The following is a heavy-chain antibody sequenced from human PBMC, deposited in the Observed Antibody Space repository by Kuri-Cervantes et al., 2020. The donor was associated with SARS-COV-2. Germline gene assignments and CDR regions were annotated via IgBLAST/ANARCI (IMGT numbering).Heavy chain of an antibody. CDR3: ASIAARPYFDY. J-gene: IGHJ4*02. CDR1: SGSISSSSYY. D-gene: IGHD6-6*01. V-gene: IGHV4-39*01. Sequence: SETLSLTCTVSSGSISSSSYYWGWIRQPPGKGLEWIGSIYYSGSTYYNPSLKSRVTISVDTSKNQFSLKLSSVTAADTAVYYCASIAARPYFDYWGQGTLVTVSS. CDR2: IYYSGST.